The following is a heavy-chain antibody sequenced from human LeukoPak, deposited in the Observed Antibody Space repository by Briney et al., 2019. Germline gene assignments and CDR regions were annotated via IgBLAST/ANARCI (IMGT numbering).Heavy chain of an antibody. CDR3: ARGRHASQTYGSSSEPLYYYMDV. J-gene: IGHJ6*03. V-gene: IGHV4-38-2*02. CDR1: GYSISRGYY. D-gene: IGHD6-13*01. CDR2: IYHSGST. Sequence: SETLSLTCTVSGYSISRGYYWGWIRQPPGKGLEWIGSIYHSGSTFYIPSLESRVTISVDTSKNQFSLRMNSVTAADTAVYYCARGRHASQTYGSSSEPLYYYMDVWGKGTTVTISS.